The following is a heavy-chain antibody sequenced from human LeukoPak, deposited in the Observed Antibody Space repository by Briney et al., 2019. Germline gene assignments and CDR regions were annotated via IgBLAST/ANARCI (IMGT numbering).Heavy chain of an antibody. J-gene: IGHJ4*02. CDR3: AKDTPTTGYHLDS. Sequence: PGGSLRLSCEASGLTFRTYAMHWVRQAPGKGLEWVAFIRYDGSDKSYADSVKGRFTISRDNSENTLYLQINSLRVEDTAVYYCAKDTPTTGYHLDSWGQGTLVTVSS. CDR1: GLTFRTYA. CDR2: IRYDGSDK. V-gene: IGHV3-30*02. D-gene: IGHD1-1*01.